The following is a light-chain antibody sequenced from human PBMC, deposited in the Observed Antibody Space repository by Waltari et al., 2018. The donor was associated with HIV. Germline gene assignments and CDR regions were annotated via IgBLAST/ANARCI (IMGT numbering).Light chain of an antibody. V-gene: IGKV1-39*01. Sequence: DIQMTQSPPSLTASVGDRVTITCRASQIIGSYLHWYQLRPGQAPNVLIYVSTNLQTGVPSRFSGRGSGTDFALTITDLQPEDFVFYFCQQSYSKPRTFGQGTK. CDR1: QIIGSY. J-gene: IGKJ1*01. CDR2: VST. CDR3: QQSYSKPRT.